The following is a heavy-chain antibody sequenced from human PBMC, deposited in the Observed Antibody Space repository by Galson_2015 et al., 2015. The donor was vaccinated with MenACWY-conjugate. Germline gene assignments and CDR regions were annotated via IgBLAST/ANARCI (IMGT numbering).Heavy chain of an antibody. J-gene: IGHJ1*01. CDR1: GYSFSNYW. V-gene: IGHV5-10-1*01. D-gene: IGHD6-13*01. CDR3: ASRESSSWYRQYFQH. Sequence: QSGAEVKKPGESLRVSCQASGYSFSNYWITWVRQMPGKGLEYMGRIDPTDSYTNYSPSFQGHVTISVDKSSDTAYLQWSSLRASDSALYYCASRESSSWYRQYFQHWGQGTLVTVSS. CDR2: IDPTDSYT.